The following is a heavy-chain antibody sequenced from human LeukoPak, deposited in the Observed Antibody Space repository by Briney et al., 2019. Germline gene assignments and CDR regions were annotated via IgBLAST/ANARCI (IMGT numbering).Heavy chain of an antibody. D-gene: IGHD3-9*01. CDR3: TRDRGGLRYFDY. CDR1: GFKFSNCG. J-gene: IGHJ4*02. CDR2: IWYDGSNK. Sequence: GGSLRLSCAASGFKFSNCGMHWVRQAPGKGLEWVAVIWYDGSNKYYADSVTGRFTVSRDDSKNMLYLQMNNLRVEDTAVYYCTRDRGGLRYFDYWGQGTLVTVSS. V-gene: IGHV3-33*01.